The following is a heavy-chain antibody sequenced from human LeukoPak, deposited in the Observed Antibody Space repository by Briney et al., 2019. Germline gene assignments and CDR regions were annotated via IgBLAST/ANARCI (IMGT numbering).Heavy chain of an antibody. CDR1: GFTFSDYY. Sequence: GGSLRLSCAASGFTFSDYYMSWVRQAPGKGLEWVANIKQDGSEKYYVDSVKGRFTISRDNAKNSLYLQMNSLRAEDTAVYYCARDRQGSGLTLYYYYYGMDVWGQGTTVTVSS. CDR3: ARDRQGSGLTLYYYYYGMDV. V-gene: IGHV3-7*01. CDR2: IKQDGSEK. J-gene: IGHJ6*02. D-gene: IGHD6-19*01.